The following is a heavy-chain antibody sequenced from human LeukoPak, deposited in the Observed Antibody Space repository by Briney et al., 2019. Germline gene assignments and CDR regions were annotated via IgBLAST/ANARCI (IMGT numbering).Heavy chain of an antibody. CDR3: AKGPRAAASYYFDY. J-gene: IGHJ4*02. D-gene: IGHD6-13*01. Sequence: SLRLSCAASGFTFDDYAMHWVRQAPGKGLEWVSGISWNSGSIGYADSVKGRFTISRDNAKNSLYLQMNSLRAEDTALYYCAKGPRAAASYYFDYWGQGTLVTVSS. CDR1: GFTFDDYA. CDR2: ISWNSGSI. V-gene: IGHV3-9*01.